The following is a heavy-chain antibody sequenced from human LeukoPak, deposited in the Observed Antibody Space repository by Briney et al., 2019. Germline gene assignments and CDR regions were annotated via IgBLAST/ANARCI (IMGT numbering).Heavy chain of an antibody. CDR1: GGSISSYY. CDR3: ARGDSSSLMPHDY. D-gene: IGHD6-13*01. CDR2: IYYSGST. V-gene: IGHV4-59*01. Sequence: SETLSLTCTVPGGSISSYYWSWIRQPPGKGLEWIGYIYYSGSTNYNPSLKSRVTISVDTSKNQFSLKLSSVTAADTAVYYCARGDSSSLMPHDYWGQGTLVTVSS. J-gene: IGHJ4*02.